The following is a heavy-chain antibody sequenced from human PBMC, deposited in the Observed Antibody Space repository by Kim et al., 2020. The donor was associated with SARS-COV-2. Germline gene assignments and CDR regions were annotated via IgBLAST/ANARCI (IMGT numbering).Heavy chain of an antibody. Sequence: YVDSVKGRFTISRDNAKNSLFLQMSSLRAEDTAVYYCARARWVANLFYFDYWGQGTLVTVSS. CDR3: ARARWVANLFYFDY. J-gene: IGHJ4*02. D-gene: IGHD5-12*01. V-gene: IGHV3-7*01.